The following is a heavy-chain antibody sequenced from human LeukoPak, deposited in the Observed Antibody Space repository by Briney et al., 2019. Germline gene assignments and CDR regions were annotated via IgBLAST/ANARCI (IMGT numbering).Heavy chain of an antibody. Sequence: GGSLRLSCAASGFTFSNAWMSWVRQAPGKGLEWVGRIKSKTDGGTTDYAAPVKGRFTISRDDSKNTLYLQMNSLKTEDTAVYYCTTDVLGYCSGGSCYPFDYWGQGTLVTVSS. D-gene: IGHD2-15*01. CDR1: GFTFSNAW. CDR3: TTDVLGYCSGGSCYPFDY. V-gene: IGHV3-15*01. CDR2: IKSKTDGGTT. J-gene: IGHJ4*02.